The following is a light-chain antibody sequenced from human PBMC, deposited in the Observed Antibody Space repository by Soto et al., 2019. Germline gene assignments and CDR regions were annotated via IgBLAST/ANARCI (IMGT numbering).Light chain of an antibody. CDR1: QSVSSN. Sequence: EIVMTQSPATLSVSPGERATLSCRASQSVSSNLAWYQQKPGQAPRLLIYGASTRATGIPARFSGSGSGTEFTLTISSLQSADYEVYYSQLYNTRPLTFGGGTKVEIK. J-gene: IGKJ4*01. CDR3: QLYNTRPLT. V-gene: IGKV3-15*01. CDR2: GAS.